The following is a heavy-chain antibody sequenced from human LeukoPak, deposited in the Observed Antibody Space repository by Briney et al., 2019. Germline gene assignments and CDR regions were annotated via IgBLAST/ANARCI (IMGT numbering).Heavy chain of an antibody. J-gene: IGHJ4*02. CDR2: ISDSGRSV. D-gene: IGHD3-9*01. CDR1: GFTFRNYP. Sequence: GGSLRLSCAASGFTFRNYPMSWVRQAPGKGLEWVSTISDSGRSVFYIDSVKGRFTISGDNSRNTLYLQMNSLTAEDTAIYFCAGVDWSVWGQGSLVTVSS. V-gene: IGHV3-23*01. CDR3: AGVDWSV.